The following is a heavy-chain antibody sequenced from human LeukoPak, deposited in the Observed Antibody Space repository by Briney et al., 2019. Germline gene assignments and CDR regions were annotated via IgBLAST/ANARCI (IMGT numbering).Heavy chain of an antibody. CDR2: IYYSGST. J-gene: IGHJ5*02. CDR3: ARGRGGYCTNGVCYEDHWFDP. Sequence: SETLSLTCTVSGGSISSYYWSWIRQPPGKGLEWIGYIYYSGSTNYNPSLKSRVTISVDTSKNQSSLKLSSVTAADTAVYHCARGRGGYCTNGVCYEDHWFDPWGQGTLVTVSS. D-gene: IGHD2-8*01. CDR1: GGSISSYY. V-gene: IGHV4-59*01.